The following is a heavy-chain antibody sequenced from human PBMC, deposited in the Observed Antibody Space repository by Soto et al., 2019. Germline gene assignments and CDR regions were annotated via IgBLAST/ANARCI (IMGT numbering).Heavy chain of an antibody. V-gene: IGHV1-8*01. CDR1: GYTFTSYD. D-gene: IGHD3-3*01. J-gene: IGHJ3*02. Sequence: ASVKVSCKASGYTFTSYDINWVRQATGQGLEWMGWMNPNSGNTGYAQKFQGRVTMTRNTSISTAYMELSSLRSEDTAVYYCARMVKGLYYDVWNGYYAFDIWGQGTMVTVSS. CDR2: MNPNSGNT. CDR3: ARMVKGLYYDVWNGYYAFDI.